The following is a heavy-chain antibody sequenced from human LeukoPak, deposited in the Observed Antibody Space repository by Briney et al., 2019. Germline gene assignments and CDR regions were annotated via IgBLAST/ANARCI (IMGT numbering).Heavy chain of an antibody. CDR1: GFTFSSYS. Sequence: GGSLRLSCAASGFTFSSYSMNWVRQAPGKGLEWVSSISSGSSYIYYADSVKGRFTISRGNAKNSLYLQMTSLRAEDTAVYYCARSPRSMVRGVITHDYWGQGTLVTVSS. D-gene: IGHD3-10*01. CDR2: ISSGSSYI. J-gene: IGHJ4*02. CDR3: ARSPRSMVRGVITHDY. V-gene: IGHV3-21*01.